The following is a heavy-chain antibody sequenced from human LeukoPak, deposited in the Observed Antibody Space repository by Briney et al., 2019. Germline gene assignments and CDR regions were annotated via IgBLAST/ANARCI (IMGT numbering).Heavy chain of an antibody. CDR1: GGSIGSSSYY. D-gene: IGHD6-13*01. Sequence: SETLSLTCTVSGGSIGSSSYYRGWIRQPPGKGLEWIGSIYYSGSTYYNPSLKSRVTISVDTSKNQFSLKLSSVTAADTAVYYCARVIAAAGSYYYYYYYMDVWGKGTTVTVSS. CDR3: ARVIAAAGSYYYYYYYMDV. J-gene: IGHJ6*03. V-gene: IGHV4-39*01. CDR2: IYYSGST.